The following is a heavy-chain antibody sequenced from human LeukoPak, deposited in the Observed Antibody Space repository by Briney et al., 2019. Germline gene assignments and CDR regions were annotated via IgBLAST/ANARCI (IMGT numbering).Heavy chain of an antibody. Sequence: SETLSLTCAVSGGSISSYYWSWIRQPPGKGLEWIGYIYYSGSTNYNPSLKSRVTISVDTSKNQFSLKLNSVTAADTAVYYCAASYSGTYYFDSWGQGTLVTVSS. CDR3: AASYSGTYYFDS. V-gene: IGHV4-59*01. J-gene: IGHJ4*02. CDR1: GGSISSYY. CDR2: IYYSGST. D-gene: IGHD1-26*01.